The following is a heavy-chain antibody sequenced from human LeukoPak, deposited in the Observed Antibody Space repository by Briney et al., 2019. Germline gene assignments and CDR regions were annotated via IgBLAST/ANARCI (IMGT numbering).Heavy chain of an antibody. CDR3: ARDSHDYGDYFDY. V-gene: IGHV4-59*01. CDR1: RGSISSYY. D-gene: IGHD4-17*01. J-gene: IGHJ4*02. Sequence: SETLSLTSTDSRGSISSYYWSWRRQPPGKGLEWIGYIYYSGSTNYNPSLKSRVTISVDTSKNQCSLKLSSVTAADTAVYYCARDSHDYGDYFDYWGQGTLVTVSS. CDR2: IYYSGST.